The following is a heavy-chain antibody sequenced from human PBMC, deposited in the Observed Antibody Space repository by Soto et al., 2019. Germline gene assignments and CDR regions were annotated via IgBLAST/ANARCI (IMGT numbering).Heavy chain of an antibody. J-gene: IGHJ5*02. D-gene: IGHD2-15*01. CDR3: ARDRAPRYCSGGSCYSAAWFDP. CDR1: GYTFTSYG. CDR2: ISAYNGNT. Sequence: ASVKVSCKASGYTFTSYGISWVRQAPGQGLEWMGWISAYNGNTNYAQKLQGRVTMTTDTSTSTAYMELRSLRSDDTAVYYCARDRAPRYCSGGSCYSAAWFDPWGQGTLVTGSS. V-gene: IGHV1-18*01.